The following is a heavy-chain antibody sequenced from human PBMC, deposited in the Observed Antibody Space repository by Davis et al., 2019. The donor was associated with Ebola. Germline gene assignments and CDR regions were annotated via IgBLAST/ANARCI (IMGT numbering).Heavy chain of an antibody. Sequence: PGGSLRLSCAASGFTVSSNYMSWVRQAPGKGLEWVSAIYSGGSTYYADSVKGRFTISRDNSKNTLYLQMNSLRAEDTAVYYCARDGSSGCGGDCYGWYFDLWGRGTLVTVSS. J-gene: IGHJ2*01. D-gene: IGHD2-21*02. CDR3: ARDGSSGCGGDCYGWYFDL. V-gene: IGHV3-66*01. CDR1: GFTVSSNY. CDR2: IYSGGST.